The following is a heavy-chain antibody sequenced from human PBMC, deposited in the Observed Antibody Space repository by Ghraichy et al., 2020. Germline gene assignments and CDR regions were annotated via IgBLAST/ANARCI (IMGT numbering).Heavy chain of an antibody. CDR3: ARHWRDYVAPRLDS. CDR1: GDSISGYY. V-gene: IGHV4-59*01. Sequence: SETLSLTCTVSGDSISGYYWSWIRQPPGKGLEWIGYIYYRGSSSYNPSLKSRVTISVDTAENQISLKLSSVTAADTAVYYCARHWRDYVAPRLDSWGRGTRVTVSS. CDR2: IYYRGSS. J-gene: IGHJ4*02. D-gene: IGHD3-3*01.